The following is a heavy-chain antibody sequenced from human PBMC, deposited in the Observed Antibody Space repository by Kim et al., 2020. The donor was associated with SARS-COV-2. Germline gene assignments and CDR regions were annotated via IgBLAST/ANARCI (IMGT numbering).Heavy chain of an antibody. D-gene: IGHD5-18*01. V-gene: IGHV4-59*02. Sequence: SETLSLTCTVSGGSVSSFYWTWIRQPPGKGLEWIAYMYSSGSANYNPSLKSRVTMSMDTFKNNFSLKLSSVAAADSAVYFCATRYSSGAYGGFDVWG. CDR2: MYSSGSA. CDR3: ATRYSSGAYGGFDV. CDR1: GGSVSSFY. J-gene: IGHJ3*01.